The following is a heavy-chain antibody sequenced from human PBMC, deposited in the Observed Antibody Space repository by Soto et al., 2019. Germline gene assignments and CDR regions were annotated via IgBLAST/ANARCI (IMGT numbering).Heavy chain of an antibody. CDR2: ISGNSGSL. Sequence: EVQLVESGGGLVQPGRSLRLSCAASGFIFDDYAMHWVRQAPGKGLEWGSGISGNSGSLGYADSVRGRFTISRDNAKNSLYLQMNSLRAEDTALYYCAKDRYSSSAYYYYGMDAWGQGTTVTVSS. J-gene: IGHJ6*02. CDR3: AKDRYSSSAYYYYGMDA. V-gene: IGHV3-9*01. CDR1: GFIFDDYA. D-gene: IGHD6-6*01.